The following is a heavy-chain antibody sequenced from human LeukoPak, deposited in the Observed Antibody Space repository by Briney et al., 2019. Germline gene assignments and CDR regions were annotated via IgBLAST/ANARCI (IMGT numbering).Heavy chain of an antibody. Sequence: GGSLRLSCAASGLPFSSYSMNWVRQAPGKGLEWVSSISSSSSYIYYADSVKRRFTISRDNAKNSLYLQMNSLGAEDTAVYYCARGSAAAGPFDYWGQGTLVTVSS. CDR2: ISSSSSYI. V-gene: IGHV3-21*01. D-gene: IGHD6-13*01. J-gene: IGHJ4*02. CDR1: GLPFSSYS. CDR3: ARGSAAAGPFDY.